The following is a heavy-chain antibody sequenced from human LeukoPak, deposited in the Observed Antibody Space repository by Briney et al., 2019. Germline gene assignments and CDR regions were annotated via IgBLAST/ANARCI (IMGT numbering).Heavy chain of an antibody. J-gene: IGHJ5*02. V-gene: IGHV3-21*01. CDR1: GFTFSSYS. Sequence: PGGSLRLSCAASGFTFSSYSMNWVRQAPGKGLEWVSSISSSSSCIYYADSVKGRFTISRDNAKNSLYLQMNSLRAEDTAVYYCARELRYFDWFSGENWFDPWGQGTLVTVSS. CDR3: ARELRYFDWFSGENWFDP. D-gene: IGHD3-9*01. CDR2: ISSSSSCI.